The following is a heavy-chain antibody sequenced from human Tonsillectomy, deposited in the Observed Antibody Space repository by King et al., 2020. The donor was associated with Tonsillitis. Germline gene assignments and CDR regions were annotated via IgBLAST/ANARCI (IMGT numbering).Heavy chain of an antibody. V-gene: IGHV3-53*01. CDR1: GFTVSSNY. J-gene: IGHJ4*02. CDR2: IYIGGST. Sequence: DVQLVESGGGLIQPGGSLRLSCAASGFTVSSNYMSWVRQAPGNGLEWVSVIYIGGSTFYADSVKGRFSISRDDSKNTLYLQMNSLRVEDTAVYYCARGRGISADKEYYFDYWGQGTLVTVSS. D-gene: IGHD2-15*01. CDR3: ARGRGISADKEYYFDY.